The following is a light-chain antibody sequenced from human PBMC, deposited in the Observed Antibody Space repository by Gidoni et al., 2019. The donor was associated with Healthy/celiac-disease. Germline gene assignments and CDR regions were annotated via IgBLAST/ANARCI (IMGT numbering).Light chain of an antibody. CDR2: DAS. CDR1: QSVSSY. CDR3: QQRSNWPPLT. V-gene: IGKV3-11*01. Sequence: IVFTQSPATLSLSPGERATLPCRASQSVSSYLASYQQKPGQAPRLLIYDASNRATGIPARFRGSGSGTDVTLTISSLEPEDFAVYYCQQRSNWPPLTFXGXTKVEIK. J-gene: IGKJ4*01.